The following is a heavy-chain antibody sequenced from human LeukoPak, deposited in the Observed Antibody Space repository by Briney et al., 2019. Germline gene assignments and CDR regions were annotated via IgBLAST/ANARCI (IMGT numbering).Heavy chain of an antibody. D-gene: IGHD5-24*01. CDR1: GYTFSSYA. CDR2: IIPIFGTA. Sequence: ASVKVSCKASGYTFSSYAISWVRQAPGQGLEWVGGIIPIFGTANYAQKFQGRVTITADESTSTAYMELSSLRSEDTAVYYCARDFRLEMPFDIWGQGTMVTVSS. V-gene: IGHV1-69*13. J-gene: IGHJ3*02. CDR3: ARDFRLEMPFDI.